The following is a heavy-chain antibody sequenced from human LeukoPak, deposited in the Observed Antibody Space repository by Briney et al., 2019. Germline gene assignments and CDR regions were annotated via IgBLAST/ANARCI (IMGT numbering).Heavy chain of an antibody. CDR3: ARDVSYYGSGTYSDY. CDR1: RFTFKSYG. J-gene: IGHJ4*02. V-gene: IGHV1-18*01. Sequence: GASVKVSCKAARFTFKSYGFSWVRQAPGQGLEWMGWISAYNGNTNYAQKFQGRVTMTTDTSTSTAYLEVRSLRSDDTAVYYCARDVSYYGSGTYSDYWGQGTLVTVSP. D-gene: IGHD3-10*01. CDR2: ISAYNGNT.